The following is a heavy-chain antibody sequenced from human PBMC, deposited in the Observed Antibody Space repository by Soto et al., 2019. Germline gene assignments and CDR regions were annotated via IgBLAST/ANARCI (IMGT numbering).Heavy chain of an antibody. CDR2: IYYSGST. V-gene: IGHV4-39*01. CDR1: GGSISSSSYY. J-gene: IGHJ4*02. CDR3: ARIEGYGSGWTTVDY. D-gene: IGHD6-19*01. Sequence: SETLSLTCTVSGGSISSSSYYWGWIRQPPGKGLEWIGSIYYSGSTYYNPSLKSRVTISVDTSKNQFSLKLSSVTAADTAVYYCARIEGYGSGWTTVDYWGQGTLVTVSS.